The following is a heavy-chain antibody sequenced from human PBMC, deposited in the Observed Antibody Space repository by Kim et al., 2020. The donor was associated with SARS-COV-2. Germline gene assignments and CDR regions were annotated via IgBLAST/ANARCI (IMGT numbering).Heavy chain of an antibody. D-gene: IGHD1-26*01. CDR2: ISNDGSDK. V-gene: IGHV3-30*03. CDR1: GFTFRNYG. CDR3: AQIEQGAGDHGWGFDH. Sequence: GGSLRLSCAASGFTFRNYGMRWVRQAPGKGLEWVAVISNDGSDKYYADSVKDRFTISRDNAMNTLYLQMNSLRTEDTAVYYCAQIEQGAGDHGWGFDHWGQGILVTVSS. J-gene: IGHJ4*02.